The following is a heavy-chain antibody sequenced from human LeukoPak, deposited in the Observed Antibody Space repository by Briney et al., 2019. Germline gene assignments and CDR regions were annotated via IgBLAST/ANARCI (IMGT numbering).Heavy chain of an antibody. CDR2: IYYSGST. V-gene: IGHV4-39*01. D-gene: IGHD6-19*01. CDR1: GGSISSSSYY. J-gene: IGHJ4*02. Sequence: PSETLSLTCTVSGGSISSSSYYWGWIRQPPGKGLEWIGRIYYSGSTYYNTSLKSRVTISVDTSKNQFSLKLSSVTAADTAVYYCARIPRWLVRRYFDYWGQGTLVTVSS. CDR3: ARIPRWLVRRYFDY.